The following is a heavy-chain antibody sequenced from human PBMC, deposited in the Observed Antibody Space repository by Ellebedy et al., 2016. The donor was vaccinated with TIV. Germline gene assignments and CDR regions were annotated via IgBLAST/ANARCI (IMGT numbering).Heavy chain of an antibody. CDR1: SGIRRGDYC. V-gene: IGHV4-30-4*01. J-gene: IGHJ4*02. CDR2: IYYSGTA. Sequence: MPSETLSLTCTVSSGIRRGDYCWSWIRQPPGKGLEFIGYIYYSGTAYYKPSLNSRVTMSLDVSNSQFSLKLTNVTAADTAVYFCARHRLLAGSDSWGPGTLVTVSS. CDR3: ARHRLLAGSDS. D-gene: IGHD6-19*01.